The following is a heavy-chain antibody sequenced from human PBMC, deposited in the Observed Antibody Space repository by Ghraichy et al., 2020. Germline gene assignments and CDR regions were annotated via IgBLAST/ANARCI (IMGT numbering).Heavy chain of an antibody. CDR2: VIPMFDKT. V-gene: IGHV1-69*02. CDR1: GGTFTSYQ. CDR3: AVRVATDQHTEYFQF. J-gene: IGHJ1*01. Sequence: SVKVSCKASGGTFTSYQISWLRQAPGQGLEWMGRVIPMFDKTNYGQKFQDRVTITADKSTTTVYMELSSLGSEDTAVYYCAVRVATDQHTEYFQFWGQGTLVAVSS. D-gene: IGHD3-10*02.